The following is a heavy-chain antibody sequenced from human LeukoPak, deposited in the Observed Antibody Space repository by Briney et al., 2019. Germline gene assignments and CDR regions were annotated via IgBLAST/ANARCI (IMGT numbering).Heavy chain of an antibody. CDR2: TYYRSKWYN. V-gene: IGHV6-1*01. CDR1: GDSVSSNSAA. CDR3: ASQLKEVTMIVVTTYYFDY. Sequence: SQTLSLTCAISGDSVSSNSAAWNWIRQSPSRGLEWLGRTYYRSKWYNDYAVSVKSRITINPDTSKNQFSLQLNSVTAADTAVYYCASQLKEVTMIVVTTYYFDYWGQGTLVTVSS. D-gene: IGHD3-22*01. J-gene: IGHJ4*02.